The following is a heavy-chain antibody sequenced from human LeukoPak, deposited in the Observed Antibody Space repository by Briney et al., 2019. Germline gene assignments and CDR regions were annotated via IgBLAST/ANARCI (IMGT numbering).Heavy chain of an antibody. CDR1: GGSLSSSNYY. Sequence: PSETLSLTCRVSGGSLSSSNYYWGWIRRPPGKGLEWIASIYYSGTTHYNPSLKSRVTMSVDTSKNQFSLKLSAVTAADTAVYYCARQFHGSGYVDDLWGQGTLVTVSS. V-gene: IGHV4-39*01. CDR2: IYYSGTT. J-gene: IGHJ5*02. CDR3: ARQFHGSGYVDDL. D-gene: IGHD5-12*01.